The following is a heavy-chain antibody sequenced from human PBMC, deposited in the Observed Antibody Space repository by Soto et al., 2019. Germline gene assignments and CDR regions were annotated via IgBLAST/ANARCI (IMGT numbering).Heavy chain of an antibody. V-gene: IGHV3-23*01. CDR3: AKFFVETGESSGWPWSFHC. CDR2: ISGGGGTT. J-gene: IGHJ4*02. CDR1: GFTFSNYA. D-gene: IGHD6-25*01. Sequence: EVQLLESGGGLVQPGGSLRLSCAASGFTFSNYAMSWVRQAPGKGLEWVSAISGGGGTTYYAGSVKGRFTISRDNSKKTLFLQMYSLRAEVTAVYYCAKFFVETGESSGWPWSFHCWGQGTLVTVSS.